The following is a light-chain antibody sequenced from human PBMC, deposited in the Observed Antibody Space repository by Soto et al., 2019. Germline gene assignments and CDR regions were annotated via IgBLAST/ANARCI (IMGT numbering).Light chain of an antibody. Sequence: QSVLTQPASVSVSPGQSITVSCTGTTSDVGGFDYVSLYQQHPGKAPKLMIFDVSNRPSGVSDRFSGSKSGNTASLTISGLQAEDEADYYCSSYTTTGTQVFGTGTKVTAL. V-gene: IGLV2-14*03. CDR2: DVS. J-gene: IGLJ1*01. CDR1: TSDVGGFDY. CDR3: SSYTTTGTQV.